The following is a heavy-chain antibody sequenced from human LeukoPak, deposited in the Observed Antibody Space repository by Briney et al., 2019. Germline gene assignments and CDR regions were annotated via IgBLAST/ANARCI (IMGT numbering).Heavy chain of an antibody. CDR2: MNPNSGNT. CDR3: ARVHRRELLWFGELSGEYDY. J-gene: IGHJ4*02. D-gene: IGHD3-10*01. V-gene: IGHV1-8*03. CDR1: GYTFTGSY. Sequence: ASVKVFCKASGYTFTGSYMHWVRQAPGQGLEWMGWMNPNSGNTGYAQKFQGRVTITRNTSISTAYMELSSLRSEDTAVYYCARVHRRELLWFGELSGEYDYWGQGTLVTVSS.